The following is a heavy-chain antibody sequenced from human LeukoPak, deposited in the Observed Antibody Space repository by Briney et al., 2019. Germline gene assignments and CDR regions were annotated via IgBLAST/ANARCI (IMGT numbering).Heavy chain of an antibody. CDR1: GGSFSGYY. V-gene: IGHV4-34*01. CDR3: ARYRSPNDAFDI. CDR2: INHSGST. Sequence: SETPSLTCAVYGGSFSGYYWSWIRQPPGKGLEWIGEINHSGSTNYNPSLKSRVTISVDTSKNQFSLKLSSVTAADTAVYYCARYRSPNDAFDIWGQGTMVTVSS. J-gene: IGHJ3*02.